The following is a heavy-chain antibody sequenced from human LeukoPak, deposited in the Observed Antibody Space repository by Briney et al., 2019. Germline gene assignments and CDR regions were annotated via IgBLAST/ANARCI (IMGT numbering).Heavy chain of an antibody. CDR2: IYTSGST. D-gene: IGHD2-2*02. V-gene: IGHV4-4*09. CDR1: GGSISSYY. CDR3: ARRRLGYCSSTSCYTGPGAMDV. Sequence: SETLSLTCTVSGGSISSYYWSWIRQPPGKGLEWIGYIYTSGSTNYNPSLKSRVTISVDTSKNQFSLKLSSVTAADTAVYYCARRRLGYCSSTSCYTGPGAMDVWGEGTTVTVSS. J-gene: IGHJ6*03.